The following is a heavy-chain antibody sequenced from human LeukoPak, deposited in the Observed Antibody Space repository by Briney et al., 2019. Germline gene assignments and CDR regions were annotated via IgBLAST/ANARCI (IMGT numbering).Heavy chain of an antibody. CDR1: GGSISSYY. V-gene: IGHV4-4*07. Sequence: ASETLSLTCIVSGGSISSYYWSWIRQPAGKGLEWIGRIYTSGSTNYNPSLKSRVTMSVDTSKNQFSLKLSSVTAADTAVYYCARDRFLEWLLPSFDYWGQGTLVTVSS. J-gene: IGHJ4*02. CDR2: IYTSGST. CDR3: ARDRFLEWLLPSFDY. D-gene: IGHD3-3*01.